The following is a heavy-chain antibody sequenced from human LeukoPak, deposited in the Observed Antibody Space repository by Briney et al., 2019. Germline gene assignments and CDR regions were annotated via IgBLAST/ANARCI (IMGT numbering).Heavy chain of an antibody. V-gene: IGHV3-23*01. CDR1: GFTFSSYA. D-gene: IGHD6-19*01. J-gene: IGHJ1*01. CDR3: AKGSGIAVAGIGGSDFQH. Sequence: PGGSLRLSCAASGFTFSSYAMTWVRQAPGKGLEWVSAISGSGGGTYYADSVKGRFTISRDNSKNTLYLQMSSLRAEDTALYYCAKGSGIAVAGIGGSDFQHWGQGTLVTVSS. CDR2: ISGSGGGT.